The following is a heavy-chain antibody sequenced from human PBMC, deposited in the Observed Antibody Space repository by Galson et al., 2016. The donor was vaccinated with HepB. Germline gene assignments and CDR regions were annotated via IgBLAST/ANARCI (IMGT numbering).Heavy chain of an antibody. Sequence: SLRLSCAASGFTFSDYSMSWVRQAPGKGLERLSYNSSTSITTYYADSVKGRFTISRDNVKGLLYLQMNSLRAEDTGIYYCARDHLWTGSYFDYWGQGTQVTVSS. V-gene: IGHV3-48*01. CDR1: GFTFSDYS. CDR2: NSSTSITT. CDR3: ARDHLWTGSYFDY. J-gene: IGHJ4*02. D-gene: IGHD3/OR15-3a*01.